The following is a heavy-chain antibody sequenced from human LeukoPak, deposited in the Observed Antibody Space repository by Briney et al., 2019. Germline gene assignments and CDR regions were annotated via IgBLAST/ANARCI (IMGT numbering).Heavy chain of an antibody. CDR3: ARGAATNWFDP. V-gene: IGHV5-51*01. CDR1: GYRFTSYW. Sequence: GESLKISCKGSGYRFTSYWIGWARQMPGKGLEWMGIIYPGDSDTRYSPSFQGQVTISAAKSISTAYLQWSSLKAWDTAMYYCARGAATNWFDPWGQGTLVTVSS. CDR2: IYPGDSDT. J-gene: IGHJ5*02. D-gene: IGHD2-15*01.